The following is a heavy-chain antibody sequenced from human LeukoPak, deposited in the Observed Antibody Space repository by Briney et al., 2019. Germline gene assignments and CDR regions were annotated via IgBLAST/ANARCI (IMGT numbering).Heavy chain of an antibody. J-gene: IGHJ4*02. Sequence: GGSLRLSCAASGFTFSTYWMSWVRQAPGKGLEWVAKIRQDGSEKYYVDSVKGRFTISRDNAKNSLYLQMNSLRAEDTAVYYCARIYYDSSGYRLFDYWGQGILVTVSS. CDR1: GFTFSTYW. V-gene: IGHV3-7*04. D-gene: IGHD3-22*01. CDR3: ARIYYDSSGYRLFDY. CDR2: IRQDGSEK.